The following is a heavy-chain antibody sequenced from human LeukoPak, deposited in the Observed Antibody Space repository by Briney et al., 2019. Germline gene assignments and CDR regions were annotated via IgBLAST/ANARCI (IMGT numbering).Heavy chain of an antibody. Sequence: EASVKVSCKASGYSFTNFYIHWVRLAPGQGLEWMGIINPSGGSTNYAQKFQGRVTMTSDTSASTVYMDLSSLRSEDTAIYYCARDKSSANWLDSWGQGTLVTVSS. CDR3: ARDKSSANWLDS. J-gene: IGHJ5*01. D-gene: IGHD3-10*01. CDR1: GYSFTNFY. V-gene: IGHV1-46*01. CDR2: INPSGGST.